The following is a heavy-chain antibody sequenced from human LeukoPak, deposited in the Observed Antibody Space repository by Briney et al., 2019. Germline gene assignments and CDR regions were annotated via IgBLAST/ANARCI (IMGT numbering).Heavy chain of an antibody. CDR3: ATSTSRAKNWFDP. CDR2: INSDGSST. CDR1: GFTFSSYW. Sequence: PGGSLRLSCAASGFTFSSYWMHWVRQAPGKGLVWVSRINSDGSSTSYADSVKGRFTISRDNAKNTLYLQMNSLRAEDTPVYYCATSTSRAKNWFDPWGQGTLVTVSS. D-gene: IGHD2-2*01. J-gene: IGHJ5*02. V-gene: IGHV3-74*01.